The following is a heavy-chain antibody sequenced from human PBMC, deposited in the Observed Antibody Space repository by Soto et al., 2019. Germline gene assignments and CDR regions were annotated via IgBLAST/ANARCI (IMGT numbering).Heavy chain of an antibody. CDR2: ISYDGSNK. D-gene: IGHD1-26*01. J-gene: IGHJ4*02. Sequence: PRLSCAASGFTFSSYAMHWVRQAPGKGLEWVAVISYDGSNKYYADSVKGRFTISRDNSKNTLYLQMNSLRAEDTAVYYCARDFDAGGPPYYFDYWGQGTLVTVSS. V-gene: IGHV3-30-3*01. CDR1: GFTFSSYA. CDR3: ARDFDAGGPPYYFDY.